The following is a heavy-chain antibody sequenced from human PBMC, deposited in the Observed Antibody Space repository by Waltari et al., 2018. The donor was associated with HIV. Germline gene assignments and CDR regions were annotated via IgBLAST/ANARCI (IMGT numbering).Heavy chain of an antibody. D-gene: IGHD3-22*01. V-gene: IGHV4-38-2*02. CDR1: ASSISRMYY. Sequence: QVLLQESGPRLVKSSETLSLTCTVSASSISRMYYWGWIRQAPGKGLEWIGSIYRSGTTYYNPSFKTRVTISVNMSKNQYSLKLSSLTAADTAVYYCARDQDYYDSSGYTSYAFDIWGRGTMIIVSS. J-gene: IGHJ3*02. CDR2: IYRSGTT. CDR3: ARDQDYYDSSGYTSYAFDI.